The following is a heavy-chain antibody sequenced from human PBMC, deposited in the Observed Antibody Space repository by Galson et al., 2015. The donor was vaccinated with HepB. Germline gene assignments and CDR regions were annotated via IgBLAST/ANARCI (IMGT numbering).Heavy chain of an antibody. Sequence: SVKVSCKASGGTFGSYAISWVRQAPGQGLEWMGGIIPIFGTANYAQKFQGRVTITADESTSTAYMELSSLRSEDTAVYYCAAAPNLYYDILTGYYPDAFDIWGQGTMVTVSS. V-gene: IGHV1-69*13. D-gene: IGHD3-9*01. CDR1: GGTFGSYA. CDR2: IIPIFGTA. J-gene: IGHJ3*02. CDR3: AAAPNLYYDILTGYYPDAFDI.